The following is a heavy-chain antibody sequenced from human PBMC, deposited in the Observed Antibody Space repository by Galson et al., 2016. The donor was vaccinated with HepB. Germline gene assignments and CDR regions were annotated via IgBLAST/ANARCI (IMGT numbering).Heavy chain of an antibody. D-gene: IGHD3-10*01. J-gene: IGHJ5*02. CDR2: LDGSGTWQ. V-gene: IGHV3-21*01. CDR1: GFRFSDYR. CDR3: ARGQGGFEGFVH. Sequence: SLRLSCAGSGFRFSDYRMNWFRRAPGKGLEWXXSLDGSGTWQHSSESLKGRFTISSDNGENTLFLQMNSLTPQDTAVYYCARGQGGFEGFVHWGQGTLVTVS.